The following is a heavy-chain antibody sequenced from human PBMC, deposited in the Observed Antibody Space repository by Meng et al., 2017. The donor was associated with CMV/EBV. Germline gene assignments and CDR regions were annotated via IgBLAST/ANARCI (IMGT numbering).Heavy chain of an antibody. CDR2: ISYDGSNK. V-gene: IGHV3-30*04. Sequence: GGSLRLSCAASGFTFSSYAMHWVRQAPGKGLEWVAVISYDGSNKYYADSVKGRFTISRDNSKNTLYLQMNSLRAEGTAVYYCARALLIPKGDDDYWGQGTLVTVSS. CDR1: GFTFSSYA. D-gene: IGHD2-21*02. J-gene: IGHJ4*02. CDR3: ARALLIPKGDDDY.